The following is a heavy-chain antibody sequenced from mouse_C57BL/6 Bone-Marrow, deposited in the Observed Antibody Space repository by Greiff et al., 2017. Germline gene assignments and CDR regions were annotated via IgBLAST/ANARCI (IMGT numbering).Heavy chain of an antibody. CDR3: ARDRDYYGSSYYYAMDY. Sequence: EVKLVESGPSLVRPSQTLSLTCTVTGFSINSDCYWIWIRQFPGNKLEYIGYTFYSGITYYNPSLESRAYITRDTSKHQFSLKLSSVTTEDTATYYCARDRDYYGSSYYYAMDYWGQGTSVTVSS. CDR1: GFSINSDCY. J-gene: IGHJ4*01. D-gene: IGHD1-1*01. CDR2: TFYSGIT. V-gene: IGHV3-3*01.